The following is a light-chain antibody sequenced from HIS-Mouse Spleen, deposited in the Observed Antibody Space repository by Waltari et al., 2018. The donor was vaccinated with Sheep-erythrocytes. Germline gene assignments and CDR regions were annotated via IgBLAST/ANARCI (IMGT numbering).Light chain of an antibody. CDR2: DVS. J-gene: IGKJ4*01. V-gene: IGKV2D-29*02. CDR1: QSLLHSDGKTY. CDR3: MQSIQLPPLT. Sequence: DIVMTQTPLSLSVTPGQPASISCKSSQSLLHSDGKTYLYWYLQKPGQSPQLLIYDVSSRFCGGPDRLSGCESGTDFTLKISRVEAGDVGVYYCMQSIQLPPLTFGGGTKVEIK.